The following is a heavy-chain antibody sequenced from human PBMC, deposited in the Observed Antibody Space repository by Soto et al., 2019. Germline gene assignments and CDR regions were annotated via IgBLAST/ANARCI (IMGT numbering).Heavy chain of an antibody. CDR3: ARQVPYSSHRMDV. CDR1: GFNFSGFS. V-gene: IGHV3-21*06. D-gene: IGHD4-4*01. CDR2: ISSRSSYI. Sequence: PGGSLRLSCAASGFNFSGFSMDWVRHAPGQGLEWVSSISSRSSYIYYADSVKGRFTVSRDNANNLLYLQMNSLGAEDTAVYYCARQVPYSSHRMDVWGQGTTVTVSS. J-gene: IGHJ6*02.